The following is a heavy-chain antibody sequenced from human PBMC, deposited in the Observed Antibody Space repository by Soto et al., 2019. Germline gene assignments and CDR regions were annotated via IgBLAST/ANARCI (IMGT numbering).Heavy chain of an antibody. J-gene: IGHJ4*02. V-gene: IGHV4-4*02. CDR1: GGSISSSNW. CDR3: AKTRRITGTLYYFDY. CDR2: IYHSGST. D-gene: IGHD1-20*01. Sequence: QVQLQESGPGLVKPSGTLSLTCAVSGGSISSSNWWSWDRQPPGQGLGWIGEIYHSGSTNYNPSLKSRVTISVDKSKNQFSLKLSSVTAADTAVYYCAKTRRITGTLYYFDYWGQGTLVTVSS.